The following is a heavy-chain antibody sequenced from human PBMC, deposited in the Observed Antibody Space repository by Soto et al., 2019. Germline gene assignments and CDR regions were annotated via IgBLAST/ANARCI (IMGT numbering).Heavy chain of an antibody. Sequence: GGSLRLSCAASGFTFSRYSIYWVRQAPGKGLEWVASMKEDGSEKYYVDSVKGRFTVSRDNAKNLQYLQMNSLRVEDTAVYYCARARDGTFDIWGQGTLVTVS. V-gene: IGHV3-7*04. J-gene: IGHJ3*02. D-gene: IGHD2-15*01. CDR1: GFTFSRYS. CDR3: ARARDGTFDI. CDR2: MKEDGSEK.